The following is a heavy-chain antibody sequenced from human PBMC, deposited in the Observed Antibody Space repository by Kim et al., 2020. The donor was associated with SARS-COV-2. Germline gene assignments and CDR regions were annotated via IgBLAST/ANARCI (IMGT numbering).Heavy chain of an antibody. CDR3: AKPPCDLLIDSPEYYGM. CDR1: GFSFSDFG. V-gene: IGHV3-33*06. J-gene: IGHJ6*01. CDR2: IWYDGSNK. Sequence: GGSLRLSCAASGFSFSDFGMHWVRQAPGKGLEWVAVIWYDGSNKYYADSVKGRFTVSRDNSKNTLYLQMSSLKAEDTAVYYFAKPPCDLLIDSPEYYGM. D-gene: IGHD2-21*01.